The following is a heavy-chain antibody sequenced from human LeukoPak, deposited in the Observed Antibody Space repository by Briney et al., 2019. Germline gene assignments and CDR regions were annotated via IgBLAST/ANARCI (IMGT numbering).Heavy chain of an antibody. V-gene: IGHV4-4*07. CDR3: ARGYYYYDSSGYTY. CDR1: GGSISSYY. CDR2: IYTSGRT. J-gene: IGHJ4*02. D-gene: IGHD3-22*01. Sequence: SETLSLTCTVSGGSISSYYWSWIRQPAGKGLEWIGRIYTSGRTNYNPSLKSRVTMSVDTSKNQFTLKLSSVTAADTAAYYCARGYYYYDSSGYTYWGQGTLVTVSS.